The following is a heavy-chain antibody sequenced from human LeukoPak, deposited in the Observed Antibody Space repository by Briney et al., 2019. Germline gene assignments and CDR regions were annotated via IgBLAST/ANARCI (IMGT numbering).Heavy chain of an antibody. V-gene: IGHV2-5*01. Sequence: SGPTLVKPTQTLTLTCTFSGFSLSTSGVGVGWIRQPPGKALEWLALIYWNDGNRYSPSLRSRLTITKDTSKNQVVLTMTNMDPVDTATYYCAHYGDYRFMYYFDYWGQGTLVTVSS. D-gene: IGHD4-17*01. J-gene: IGHJ4*02. CDR2: IYWNDGN. CDR3: AHYGDYRFMYYFDY. CDR1: GFSLSTSGVG.